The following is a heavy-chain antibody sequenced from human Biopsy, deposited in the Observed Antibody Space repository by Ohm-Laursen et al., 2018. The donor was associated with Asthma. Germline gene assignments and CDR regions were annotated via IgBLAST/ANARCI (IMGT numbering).Heavy chain of an antibody. D-gene: IGHD2-8*02. J-gene: IGHJ4*02. V-gene: IGHV3-53*01. CDR2: IYSGGTS. CDR3: ARGDTGGWSQYYFDY. Sequence: LRLSCAASGFTVSRDYMFWVRQAPGKGLEWVSVIYSGGTSHTADSVRGRFTISRDYSKNTLYLQMHSLRAEDTAVYYCARGDTGGWSQYYFDYWGQGTLVTVSS. CDR1: GFTVSRDY.